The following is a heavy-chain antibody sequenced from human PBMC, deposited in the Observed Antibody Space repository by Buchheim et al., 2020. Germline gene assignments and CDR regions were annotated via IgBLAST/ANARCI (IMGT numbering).Heavy chain of an antibody. V-gene: IGHV3-74*01. J-gene: IGHJ6*02. CDR2: INSDGSRT. CDR1: GFTFSSHW. Sequence: EVQLVESGGGLVQPGGSLRLSCAASGFTFSSHWMHWVRQAPGKGLVWVSHINSDGSRTNYADSVKGRITISRDNAKKTLYLRRNSLRAEDTAVYYCARESSYYYGMDVWGLGTT. CDR3: ARESSYYYGMDV.